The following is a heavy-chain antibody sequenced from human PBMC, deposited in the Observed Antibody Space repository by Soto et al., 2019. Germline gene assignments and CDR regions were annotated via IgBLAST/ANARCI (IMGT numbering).Heavy chain of an antibody. Sequence: QVQLVESGGGVVQPGRSLRLSCAASGFTFSSYGMHWVRQAPGKGLEWVAVISYDGSNKYYADSVKGRFTISRDNSKNTLYLQMNSLRAEDTAVYYCAKEITIFGVVGWHYYGMDVWGQGTTVTVSS. CDR1: GFTFSSYG. J-gene: IGHJ6*02. CDR2: ISYDGSNK. D-gene: IGHD3-3*01. CDR3: AKEITIFGVVGWHYYGMDV. V-gene: IGHV3-30*18.